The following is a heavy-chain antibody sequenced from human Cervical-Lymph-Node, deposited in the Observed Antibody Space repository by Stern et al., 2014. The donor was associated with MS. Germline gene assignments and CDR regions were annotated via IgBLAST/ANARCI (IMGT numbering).Heavy chain of an antibody. V-gene: IGHV1-69*17. D-gene: IGHD3-9*01. CDR2: IIPIFGIA. J-gene: IGHJ6*02. Sequence: VQLLESGAEVKKPGSSVKVSCKASGGTFSSYAISWVRQAPGQGLEWMGGIIPIFGIANYAQKFQGRVTITADKSTSTAYMELSSLRSEDTAVYYCAGRQTYYDILTGHPNYYYYGMDVWGQGTTVTVSS. CDR1: GGTFSSYA. CDR3: AGRQTYYDILTGHPNYYYYGMDV.